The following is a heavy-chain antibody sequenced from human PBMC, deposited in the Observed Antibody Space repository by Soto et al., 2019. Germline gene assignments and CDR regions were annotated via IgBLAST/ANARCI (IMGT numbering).Heavy chain of an antibody. J-gene: IGHJ5*02. V-gene: IGHV5-51*01. Sequence: GXSLKISCKGSGYSFSTYWIAWVRQMPGKGLEWMGIIYPGDSDTIYSPSFQGQVTISADKSISTTYLQWSSLRASDTAMYYCARGSGSSNWYRNCFDPWGLGTLVTVSS. CDR3: ARGSGSSNWYRNCFDP. D-gene: IGHD6-13*01. CDR2: IYPGDSDT. CDR1: GYSFSTYW.